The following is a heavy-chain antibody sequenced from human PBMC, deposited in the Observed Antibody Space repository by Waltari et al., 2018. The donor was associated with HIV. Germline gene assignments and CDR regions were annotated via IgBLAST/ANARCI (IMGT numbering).Heavy chain of an antibody. Sequence: EVQLVASGGGLVKPGGSLRLPCAASGFTVSSYWRHWVRQAPGKGLVWVSRINGDGSTTSYADSVKGRFTIARDNAKNTLYLQMNSLRAEDTAVYYCARIAYDSSGYGWFDPWGQGTLVTVSS. J-gene: IGHJ5*02. D-gene: IGHD3-22*01. V-gene: IGHV3-74*01. CDR2: INGDGSTT. CDR1: GFTVSSYW. CDR3: ARIAYDSSGYGWFDP.